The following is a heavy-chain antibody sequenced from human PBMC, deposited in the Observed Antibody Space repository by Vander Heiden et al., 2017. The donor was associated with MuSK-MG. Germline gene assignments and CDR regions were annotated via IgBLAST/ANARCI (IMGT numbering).Heavy chain of an antibody. CDR2: IGVDGST. Sequence: EVQLLDSGGGLVQPGGSLRLSCAASGFTFRSFGMHWIRQAPGKGLEWVSGIGVDGSTFYADSVKDRFTISRDNSKSSLYLQMNSLRVEDTAVYYCAKGAGGFVDCWGQGTLVTVSS. CDR1: GFTFRSFG. CDR3: AKGAGGFVDC. V-gene: IGHV3-23*01. J-gene: IGHJ4*02. D-gene: IGHD5-12*01.